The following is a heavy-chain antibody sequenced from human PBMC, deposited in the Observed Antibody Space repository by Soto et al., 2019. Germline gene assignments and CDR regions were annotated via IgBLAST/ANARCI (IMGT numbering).Heavy chain of an antibody. J-gene: IGHJ5*02. CDR3: AKSFCSSSSCFFLWVDP. CDR2: ISGTGIPT. Sequence: GGSLRLSCAASGFDFSSYAMSWVRQVPGKGLECISLISGTGIPTLYAESVKGRFSVSRDNSKDTLFLEMNNLGVDDTAMYYCAKSFCSSSSCFFLWVDPWGPGTLVTVSS. V-gene: IGHV3-23*01. D-gene: IGHD2-2*01. CDR1: GFDFSSYA.